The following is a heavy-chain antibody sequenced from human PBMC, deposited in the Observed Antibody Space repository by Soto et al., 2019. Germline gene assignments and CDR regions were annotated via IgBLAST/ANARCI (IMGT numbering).Heavy chain of an antibody. CDR3: AKRGVDTFGLSY. J-gene: IGHJ4*02. CDR2: INTDGSST. V-gene: IGHV3-74*01. Sequence: EVQLVESGGGLVQPGGSLRLSCAVSGFTFSSFWMHWVRQAPGEGLVWVSRINTDGSSTSYADSVKGRFTISRDNAKNTLDLQMISLRVEDTAMYYCAKRGVDTFGLSYWGQGTLVTVSS. CDR1: GFTFSSFW. D-gene: IGHD3-10*01.